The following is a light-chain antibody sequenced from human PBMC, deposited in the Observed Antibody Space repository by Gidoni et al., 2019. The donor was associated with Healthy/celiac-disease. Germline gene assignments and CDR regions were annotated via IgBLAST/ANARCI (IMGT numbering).Light chain of an antibody. V-gene: IGKV1-9*01. CDR1: QGISSY. J-gene: IGKJ4*01. Sequence: QLTQSPSFLSASVGDRVTITCRASQGISSYLAWYQQKPGKAPKLLIYAASTLQSGVPSRFSGSGSGTEFTLTISSLQPEDFATYYCQQRNSYPLTFGGGTKVDIK. CDR2: AAS. CDR3: QQRNSYPLT.